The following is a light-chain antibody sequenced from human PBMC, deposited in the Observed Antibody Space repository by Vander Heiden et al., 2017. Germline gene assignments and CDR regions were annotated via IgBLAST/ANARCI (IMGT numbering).Light chain of an antibody. CDR2: DAS. V-gene: IGKV3-11*01. CDR3: QQHSNWPFT. J-gene: IGKJ4*01. CDR1: QSVSSY. Sequence: DILLTQSPSTLSSSLGERATISCRASQSVSSYLAWYQQKPGQAPRLLIYDASNRATGIPARFSGSGSGTDFTLTISSLEPEDFAVYYCQQHSNWPFTFGRGTKVEIK.